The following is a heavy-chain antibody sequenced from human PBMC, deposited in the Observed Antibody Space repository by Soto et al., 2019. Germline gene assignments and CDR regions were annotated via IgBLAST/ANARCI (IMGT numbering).Heavy chain of an antibody. CDR3: ARKGRMVRGAPFDY. J-gene: IGHJ4*02. Sequence: QVQLQQWGAGLLKPSETLSLTCAVYGGSFSGYYWSWIRQPPGKGLEWIGEINHSGSTNYNPSLKRRVTISVDTSKDQFPLKLSSVTAADTAVYYWARKGRMVRGAPFDYWGQGTLVTVSS. V-gene: IGHV4-34*01. D-gene: IGHD3-10*01. CDR2: INHSGST. CDR1: GGSFSGYY.